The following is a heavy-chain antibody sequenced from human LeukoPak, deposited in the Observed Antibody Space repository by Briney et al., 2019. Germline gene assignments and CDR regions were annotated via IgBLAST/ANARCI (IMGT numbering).Heavy chain of an antibody. V-gene: IGHV3-9*01. D-gene: IGHD2-21*02. CDR3: ARYVTALDY. CDR2: ITWNSHSI. CDR1: GFTFDDYD. Sequence: PGRSLRLSCAASGFTFDDYDMHWVRQAPGKGLEWVSGITWNSHSIAYADSVKGRFTISRDNAKNSLYLQMNSLRAEDTALYYCARYVTALDYWGQGTLVTVSS. J-gene: IGHJ4*02.